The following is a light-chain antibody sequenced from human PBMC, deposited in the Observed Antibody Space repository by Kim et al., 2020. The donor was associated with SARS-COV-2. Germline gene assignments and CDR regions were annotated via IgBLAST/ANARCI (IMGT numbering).Light chain of an antibody. Sequence: LSASGGDRVTITCQASQDISNYLNWYQQKPGKAPKLLIYDASKLETGVPSRFSGSGSGTDFTFTISSLQPEDIATYYCQQYDNLTFGGGTKVDIK. J-gene: IGKJ4*01. CDR1: QDISNY. CDR2: DAS. CDR3: QQYDNLT. V-gene: IGKV1-33*01.